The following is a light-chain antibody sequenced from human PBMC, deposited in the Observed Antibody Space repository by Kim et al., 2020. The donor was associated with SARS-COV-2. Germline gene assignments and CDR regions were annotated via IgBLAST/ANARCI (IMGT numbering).Light chain of an antibody. J-gene: IGLJ3*02. V-gene: IGLV1-51*01. Sequence: QSVLTQPPSVSAAPGQKVTISCSGSSSNIGGNYVSWFQQLPGTAPKLLIYNNDKRPSGVPDRFSGYRSDTSATLAITVLQTGDEADDYCGTWDFSLSSANWVFGGGTQLTVL. CDR1: SSNIGGNY. CDR2: NND. CDR3: GTWDFSLSSANWV.